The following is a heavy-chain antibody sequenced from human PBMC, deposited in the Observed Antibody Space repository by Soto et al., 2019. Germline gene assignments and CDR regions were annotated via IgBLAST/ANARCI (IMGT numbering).Heavy chain of an antibody. V-gene: IGHV4-4*02. Sequence: SETLSLTCAVSGGSIRSSNWWIWVRQPPGKGLEWIGEIYHSGSTNYNPSLKSRVTISVDKSKNQFSLKLSSVTAADTAVYYCARYYGSGSYYRWGQGTLVTVSS. D-gene: IGHD3-10*01. CDR1: GGSIRSSNW. CDR3: ARYYGSGSYYR. CDR2: IYHSGST. J-gene: IGHJ4*02.